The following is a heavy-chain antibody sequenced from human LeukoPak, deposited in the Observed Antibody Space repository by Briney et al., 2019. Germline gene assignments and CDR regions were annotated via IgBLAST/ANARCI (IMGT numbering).Heavy chain of an antibody. V-gene: IGHV4-34*01. CDR1: GGSFSGYY. J-gene: IGHJ6*03. CDR3: ARPYSSTYYYYMDV. CDR2: INHSGST. D-gene: IGHD6-13*01. Sequence: SETLSLTCAVYGGSFSGYYWSWLRQPPGKGLEWIGEINHSGSTNYNPSLKSRVTISVDTSKNQFSLKLSSVTAADTAVYYCARPYSSTYYYYMDVWGKGTTVTVSS.